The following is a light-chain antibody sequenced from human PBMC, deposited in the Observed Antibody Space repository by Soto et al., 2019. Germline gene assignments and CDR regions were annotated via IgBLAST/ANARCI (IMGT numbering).Light chain of an antibody. CDR2: EVN. J-gene: IGLJ2*01. CDR3: CSYAGRYTWL. Sequence: QSALTQPPSASGSPGQSVAISCTGTSSDVGGYNYVSWYQQHPGKAPKLMIYEVNKRPSGVPDRFSGSKSGNTASLTISGLQAEDEADYFCCSYAGRYTWLFGGGTKVTVL. V-gene: IGLV2-8*01. CDR1: SSDVGGYNY.